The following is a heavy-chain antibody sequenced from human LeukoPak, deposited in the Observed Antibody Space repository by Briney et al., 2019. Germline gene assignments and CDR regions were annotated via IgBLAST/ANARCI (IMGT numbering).Heavy chain of an antibody. CDR2: INPNSGGT. Sequence: ASVKVSCKASGYTFTGYYMHWVRQAPGQGLEWMGWINPNSGGTNYAQKFQGRVTMTRDTSISTAYMELSRVRSDDTAVYYCARDLRGSRNWFDPWGQGTLVTVSS. CDR3: ARDLRGSRNWFDP. CDR1: GYTFTGYY. V-gene: IGHV1-2*02. J-gene: IGHJ5*02. D-gene: IGHD1-26*01.